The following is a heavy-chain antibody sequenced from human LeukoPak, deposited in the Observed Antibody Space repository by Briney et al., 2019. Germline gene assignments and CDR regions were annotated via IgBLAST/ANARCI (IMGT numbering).Heavy chain of an antibody. D-gene: IGHD4-17*01. Sequence: GGSLRLSCAASGFTVSSNYMSWVRQAPGKGLEWVSVIYSGGSTYYADSVKGRFTISRDNSKNMLYLQMNSLRAEDTAVYYCAREQGTVTTDDAFDIWGQGTMVTVSS. CDR2: IYSGGST. CDR1: GFTVSSNY. V-gene: IGHV3-53*01. J-gene: IGHJ3*02. CDR3: AREQGTVTTDDAFDI.